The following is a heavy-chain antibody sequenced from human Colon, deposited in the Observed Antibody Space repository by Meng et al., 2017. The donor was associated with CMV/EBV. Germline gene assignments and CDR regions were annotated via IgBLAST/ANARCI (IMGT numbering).Heavy chain of an antibody. Sequence: GGSLRLSCAASGFTFSNSWMHWVRQGPGKGLEWVSSISSRSTYISYGDSVKGRFTVSRDDAKNSLYLQMDSLRAEDTAVYYCARAPGNYLSPYYFDFWGQGTLVTVSS. CDR3: ARAPGNYLSPYYFDF. J-gene: IGHJ4*02. CDR2: ISSRSTYI. V-gene: IGHV3-21*01. CDR1: GFTFSNSW. D-gene: IGHD1-14*01.